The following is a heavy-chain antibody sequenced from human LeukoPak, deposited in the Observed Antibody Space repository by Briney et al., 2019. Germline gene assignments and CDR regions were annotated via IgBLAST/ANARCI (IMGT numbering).Heavy chain of an antibody. CDR1: GGTFSSYA. J-gene: IGHJ5*02. D-gene: IGHD2-15*01. Sequence: SVKVSCKASGGTFSSYAISWVRQAPGQGLGWMGRIIPILGIANYAQKFQGRVTITADKSTSTAYMELSSLRSEDTAVYYCARNIVVVVADNNWFDPWGQGTLVTVSS. CDR2: IIPILGIA. CDR3: ARNIVVVVADNNWFDP. V-gene: IGHV1-69*04.